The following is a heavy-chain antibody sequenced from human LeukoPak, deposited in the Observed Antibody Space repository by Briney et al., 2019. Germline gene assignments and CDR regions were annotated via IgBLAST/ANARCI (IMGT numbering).Heavy chain of an antibody. CDR1: GDSVSRSDSY. V-gene: IGHV4-39*01. CDR2: IYYSGRT. Sequence: SETLSLTCPVSGDSVSRSDSYWDWIRQPPGKGPEWIGTIYYSGRTYYSPSLKSRVTMSVDPSNNQFSLNLRSVTAADTAVYYCARRRYYDGSGYLEWGQGTLLSVSS. J-gene: IGHJ1*01. D-gene: IGHD3-22*01. CDR3: ARRRYYDGSGYLE.